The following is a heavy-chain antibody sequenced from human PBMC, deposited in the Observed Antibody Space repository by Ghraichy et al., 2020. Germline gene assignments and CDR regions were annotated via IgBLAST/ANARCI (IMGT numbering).Heavy chain of an antibody. CDR1: GGSISSSSYY. D-gene: IGHD3-22*01. CDR2: IYYSGST. CDR3: ARSARRGAQYYYDSSGYIFDY. Sequence: SETLSLTCTVSGGSISSSSYYWGWIRQPPGKGLEWIGSIYYSGSTYYNPSLKSRVTISVDTSKNQFSLKLSSVTAADTAVYYCARSARRGAQYYYDSSGYIFDYWGQGTLVTVSS. V-gene: IGHV4-39*07. J-gene: IGHJ4*02.